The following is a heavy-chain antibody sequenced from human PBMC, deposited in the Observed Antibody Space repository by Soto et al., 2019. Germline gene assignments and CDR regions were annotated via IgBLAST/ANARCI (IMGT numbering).Heavy chain of an antibody. CDR2: IYYSGST. J-gene: IGHJ6*02. V-gene: IGHV4-59*01. D-gene: IGHD2-15*01. Sequence: SETLSLTCTVSGGSISSYYWSWIRQPPGKGLEWIGYIYYSGSTNYNPSLKSRVTISVDTSKNQFSLKLSSVTAADTAVYYCARAPGYCSGGSCYRHGSYGMDVWGQGTTVTVSS. CDR1: GGSISSYY. CDR3: ARAPGYCSGGSCYRHGSYGMDV.